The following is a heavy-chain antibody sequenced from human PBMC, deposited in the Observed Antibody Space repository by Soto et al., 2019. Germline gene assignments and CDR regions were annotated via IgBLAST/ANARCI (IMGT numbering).Heavy chain of an antibody. CDR2: IYYSGST. J-gene: IGHJ5*02. D-gene: IGHD6-13*01. CDR3: ARVISSSMVNWFDP. CDR1: GGSISSYY. V-gene: IGHV4-59*01. Sequence: PSETLSLTCTVSGGSISSYYWSWIRQPPGKGLEWIGYIYYSGSTNYNPCLKSRVTISVDTSKNQFSLKLSSVTAADTAVYYCARVISSSMVNWFDPWGQGTLVTVSS.